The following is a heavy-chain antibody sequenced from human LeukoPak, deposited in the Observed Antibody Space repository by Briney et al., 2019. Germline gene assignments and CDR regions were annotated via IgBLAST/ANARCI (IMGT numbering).Heavy chain of an antibody. CDR3: TSGYCSGGSCYSYYYMDV. CDR1: GFTFSSYW. D-gene: IGHD2-15*01. Sequence: GGSLRLSCAASGFTFSSYWMSWVRQAPGKGLEWVANIKQDGSEKYYVGSVKGRFTISRDNAKNSLYLQMNSLRAEDTAVYYCTSGYCSGGSCYSYYYMDVWGKGTTVTVSS. J-gene: IGHJ6*03. V-gene: IGHV3-7*03. CDR2: IKQDGSEK.